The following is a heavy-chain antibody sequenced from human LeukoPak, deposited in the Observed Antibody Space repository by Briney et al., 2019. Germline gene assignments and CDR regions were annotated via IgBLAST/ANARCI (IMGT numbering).Heavy chain of an antibody. J-gene: IGHJ4*02. Sequence: PSETLSLTCTVSGGSISSYYWSWIRQPPGKGLEWIGYIYYSGTTNYNPPLKSRVTISVDTSKNQFSLKLSSVTAADTAVYYCARGVYIAAAQYGYWGQGTLVTVSS. V-gene: IGHV4-59*01. CDR1: GGSISSYY. D-gene: IGHD6-13*01. CDR3: ARGVYIAAAQYGY. CDR2: IYYSGTT.